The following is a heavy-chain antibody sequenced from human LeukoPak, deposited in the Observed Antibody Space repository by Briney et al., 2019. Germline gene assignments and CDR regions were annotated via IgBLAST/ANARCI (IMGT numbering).Heavy chain of an antibody. J-gene: IGHJ6*03. CDR3: ARGPNYSNYGSAYYYYMDV. D-gene: IGHD4-11*01. V-gene: IGHV1-8*03. CDR2: MNPQSGNT. Sequence: GASVKVSCKASGYTFTNYDINWVRPATGQGLEWMGWMNPQSGNTGYAQKFQGRVTITRDTSITTAYMELSNLRSEDTAVYCCARGPNYSNYGSAYYYYMDVWGKGTTVTVSS. CDR1: GYTFTNYD.